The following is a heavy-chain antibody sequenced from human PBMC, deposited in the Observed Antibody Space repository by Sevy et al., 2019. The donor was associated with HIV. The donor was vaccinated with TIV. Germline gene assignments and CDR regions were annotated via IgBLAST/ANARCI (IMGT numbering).Heavy chain of an antibody. CDR1: GYTFNNYG. V-gene: IGHV1-18*01. Sequence: ASVKVSCKTSGYTFNNYGISWVREAPGQGLEWMGWISVYGETNYAQKVQDRLTVTTDTSTATAYMELKSLRSDDTAVDYCARGLYFDFGAYWGQGILVTVSS. D-gene: IGHD3-10*01. CDR2: ISVYGET. J-gene: IGHJ4*02. CDR3: ARGLYFDFGAY.